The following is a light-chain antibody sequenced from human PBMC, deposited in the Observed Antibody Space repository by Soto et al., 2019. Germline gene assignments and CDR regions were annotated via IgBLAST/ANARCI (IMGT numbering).Light chain of an antibody. CDR3: QQYYSSPYT. CDR2: WAS. V-gene: IGKV4-1*01. Sequence: DIVMTQSPDSLAVSLGERATMNCKSSQSVLYRSNNKNYLAWYQQKPGQPPKLLIYWASTRESGVPDRFSGSGSGTDFTLTISSLQAEDVAVYYCQQYYSSPYTFGQGTKLEIK. CDR1: QSVLYRSNNKNY. J-gene: IGKJ2*01.